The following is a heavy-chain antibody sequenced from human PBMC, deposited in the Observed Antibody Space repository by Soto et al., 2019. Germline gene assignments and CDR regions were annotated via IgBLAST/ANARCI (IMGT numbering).Heavy chain of an antibody. V-gene: IGHV4-34*01. CDR1: GGSFSGYY. CDR3: ARTPPLIAAAAYYGMDV. D-gene: IGHD6-13*01. CDR2: INHSGST. Sequence: QVQLQQWGAGLLKPSETLSLTCAVYGGSFSGYYWSWIRQPPGKGLEWIGEINHSGSTNYNPSLKSRVTISVDTSKNPFSLKLSSVTAADTAVYYCARTPPLIAAAAYYGMDVWGQGTTVTVSS. J-gene: IGHJ6*02.